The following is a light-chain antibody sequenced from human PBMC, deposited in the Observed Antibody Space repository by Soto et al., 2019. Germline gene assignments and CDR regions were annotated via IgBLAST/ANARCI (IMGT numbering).Light chain of an antibody. CDR3: QQLNSYVFA. V-gene: IGKV1-9*01. CDR2: AAS. CDR1: QDVSRY. Sequence: DIQLTQSPSFLSASVGDRVTITCRASQDVSRYLAWFQQKPGKAPNLLIYAASTLRSGVPSRFSGSGSETEFTLTISSLQPEDFAIYYCQQLNSYVFAFGPGTKVDIK. J-gene: IGKJ3*01.